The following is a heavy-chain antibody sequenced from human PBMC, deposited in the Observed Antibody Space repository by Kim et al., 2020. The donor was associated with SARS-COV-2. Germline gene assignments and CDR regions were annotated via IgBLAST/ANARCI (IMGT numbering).Heavy chain of an antibody. J-gene: IGHJ4*02. CDR2: INTDNGNP. D-gene: IGHD2-2*01. V-gene: IGHV7-4-1*02. CDR3: ARGAWGYCSRTTCHGDL. CDR1: GYSFTQYA. Sequence: ASVKVSCKASGYSFTQYAMNWLRQAPGQGLEWMVWINTDNGNPTYARGFAGRFVFSLDTSDSTAFLHINSLTADDTAVYYCARGAWGYCSRTTCHGDLWGQGRLVSVSS.